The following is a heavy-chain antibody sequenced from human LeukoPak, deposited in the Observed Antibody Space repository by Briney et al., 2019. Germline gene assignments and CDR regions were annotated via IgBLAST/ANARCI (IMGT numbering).Heavy chain of an antibody. CDR1: GFTFGSYA. D-gene: IGHD1-26*01. CDR2: ISASGGTI. J-gene: IGHJ4*02. Sequence: PGGSLRLSCAASGFTFGSYAMSWVRQAPGKGLEWVSSISASGGTIYYADSVKGRFTISRDNSKNPLFLQMKSLRVEHTAIYYCAKGANSDTRYYFDYWGQGSLVTVSS. CDR3: AKGANSDTRYYFDY. V-gene: IGHV3-23*01.